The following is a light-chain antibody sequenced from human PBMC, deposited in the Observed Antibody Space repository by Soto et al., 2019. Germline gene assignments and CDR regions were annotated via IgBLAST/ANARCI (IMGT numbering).Light chain of an antibody. CDR1: SSDVGAYNY. Sequence: QSVLTQPASVSGSPGQSITISCTGTSSDVGAYNYVSWYQLHPGKAPKLMIYDVSNRPSGISNRFSGSKSGNTASLTISGLQAEDEADYCCTSYAGSSAPYVFGTGTKLTVL. V-gene: IGLV2-14*03. CDR2: DVS. J-gene: IGLJ1*01. CDR3: TSYAGSSAPYV.